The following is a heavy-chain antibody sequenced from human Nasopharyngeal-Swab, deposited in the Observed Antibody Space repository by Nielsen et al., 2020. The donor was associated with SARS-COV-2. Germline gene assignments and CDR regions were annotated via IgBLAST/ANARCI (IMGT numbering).Heavy chain of an antibody. J-gene: IGHJ4*02. D-gene: IGHD5-12*01. CDR1: GFTFSSYA. V-gene: IGHV3-30*04. Sequence: LSLTCAASGFTFSSYAMHWVRQAPGKGLEWVAVISYDGSNKYYADSVKGRFTISRDNSKNTLYLQMNSLRAEDTAVYYCARDIWGGYDGAFDYWGQGTLVTVSS. CDR2: ISYDGSNK. CDR3: ARDIWGGYDGAFDY.